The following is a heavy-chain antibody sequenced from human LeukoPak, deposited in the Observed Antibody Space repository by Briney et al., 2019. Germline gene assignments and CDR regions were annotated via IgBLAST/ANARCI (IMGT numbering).Heavy chain of an antibody. CDR3: ARADYDILTGSPNWFDP. J-gene: IGHJ5*02. V-gene: IGHV4-59*01. Sequence: PSETPSLTCTVSGGSISSYYWSWIRQPPGKGLEWIGYIYYSGSTNYNPSLKSRVTISVDTSKNQFSLKLSSVTAADTAVYYCARADYDILTGSPNWFDPWGQGTLVTVSS. CDR1: GGSISSYY. D-gene: IGHD3-9*01. CDR2: IYYSGST.